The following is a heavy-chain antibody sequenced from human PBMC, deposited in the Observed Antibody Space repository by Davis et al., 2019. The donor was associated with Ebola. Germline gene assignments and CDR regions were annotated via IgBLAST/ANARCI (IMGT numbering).Heavy chain of an antibody. V-gene: IGHV4-59*01. J-gene: IGHJ4*02. Sequence: MPSETLSLTCTVPGGSISSYYWSWIRQPPGKGPEWIGYIYYSGSTNYNPSLKSRVTISVDTSKNQFSLKLSSVTAADTAVYYCASQHPSMVAFDYWGQGTLVTVSS. CDR3: ASQHPSMVAFDY. CDR1: GGSISSYY. D-gene: IGHD5-12*01. CDR2: IYYSGST.